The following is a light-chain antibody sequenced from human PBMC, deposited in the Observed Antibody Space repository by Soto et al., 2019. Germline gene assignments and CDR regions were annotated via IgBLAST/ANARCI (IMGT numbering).Light chain of an antibody. CDR2: SNN. Sequence: QSVLTQPPSASGTPGQRVTISCSGGSSNIGSNTVNWYQQLPGTAPNLLIYSNNQRPSGVPDRFSGSKSVTSASLAISGLQSEDEADYYCSAWDDSLNAVVFGGGTKLTVL. CDR3: SAWDDSLNAVV. J-gene: IGLJ2*01. V-gene: IGLV1-44*01. CDR1: SSNIGSNT.